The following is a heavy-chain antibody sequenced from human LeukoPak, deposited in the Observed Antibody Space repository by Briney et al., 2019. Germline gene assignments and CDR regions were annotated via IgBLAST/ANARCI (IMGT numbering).Heavy chain of an antibody. D-gene: IGHD2-15*01. V-gene: IGHV3-64D*09. CDR1: GFTFSTYA. CDR2: ISTNGDST. Sequence: GGSLRLSCSASGFTFSTYAMYWVRQAPGKGLEYVSAISTNGDSTYYADSLKGRFSISRDNSKNTLYLQMSSLRAEDTAVYYCARDSRRILPSDWGQGTLVTVSS. J-gene: IGHJ4*02. CDR3: ARDSRRILPSD.